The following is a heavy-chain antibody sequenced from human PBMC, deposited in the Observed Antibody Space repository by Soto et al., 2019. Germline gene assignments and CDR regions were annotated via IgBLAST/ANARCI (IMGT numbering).Heavy chain of an antibody. Sequence: EVQLLESGGGLVQPAGSLRLSCAASGFTVSSYAMNWVRQAPGKGLESVSVINIGGGSVYADSVKGRFTISRDNSKNTLYLQMNSLRTEDTAVYYCARETTPGTLDYWGQGTLVTVSS. V-gene: IGHV3-23*01. J-gene: IGHJ4*02. CDR1: GFTVSSYA. CDR3: ARETTPGTLDY. CDR2: INIGGGSV. D-gene: IGHD6-13*01.